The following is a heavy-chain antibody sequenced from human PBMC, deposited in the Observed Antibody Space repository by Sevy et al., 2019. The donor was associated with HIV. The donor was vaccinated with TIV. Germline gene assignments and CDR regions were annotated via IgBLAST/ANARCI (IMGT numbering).Heavy chain of an antibody. Sequence: GGSLRLSCAASGFTFSSYGMHWVRQAPGKGLEWVAVIWYDGSNKYYADSVKGRFTISRDNSKNTLYLQMNSLRAEDTAVYYCAREAIAGAGGYYYDYGMDVWGQGTTVTVSS. CDR1: GFTFSSYG. D-gene: IGHD6-13*01. J-gene: IGHJ6*02. V-gene: IGHV3-33*01. CDR3: AREAIAGAGGYYYDYGMDV. CDR2: IWYDGSNK.